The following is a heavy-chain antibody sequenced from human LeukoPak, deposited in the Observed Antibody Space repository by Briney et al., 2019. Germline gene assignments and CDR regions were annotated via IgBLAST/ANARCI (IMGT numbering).Heavy chain of an antibody. CDR2: IYTSGST. CDR3: ARVRGSSGSYEYYHYMDV. CDR1: GGSISHFY. J-gene: IGHJ6*03. D-gene: IGHD1-26*01. V-gene: IGHV4-4*07. Sequence: SETLSLTCTVSGGSISHFYWSWIRQPAGKGLEWIGRIYTSGSTNYNPSLKSRVTMSVDTSKKQFSLKLSSVTAADTAVYYCARVRGSSGSYEYYHYMDVWGKGTTVTISS.